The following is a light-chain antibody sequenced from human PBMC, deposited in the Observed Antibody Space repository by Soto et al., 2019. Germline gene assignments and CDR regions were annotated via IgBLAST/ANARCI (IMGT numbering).Light chain of an antibody. V-gene: IGLV1-47*01. CDR3: AAWDDSLSGVV. Sequence: QSVLTQPPSASGTPGQRVTISCSESSSNIGSNYVYWYQQLPGTVPQLLIYRNSERPSGVPDRFSGSKSGTSASLAISGLRSEDEADYYCAAWDDSLSGVVFGGGTKVTVL. CDR1: SSNIGSNY. J-gene: IGLJ2*01. CDR2: RNS.